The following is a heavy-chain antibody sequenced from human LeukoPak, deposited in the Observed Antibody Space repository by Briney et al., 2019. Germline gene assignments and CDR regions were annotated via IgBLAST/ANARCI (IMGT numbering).Heavy chain of an antibody. CDR3: ATYYYDSSGYYFDY. V-gene: IGHV3-72*01. CDR2: TRNKANSYTT. CDR1: GFTFSYYY. J-gene: IGHJ4*02. Sequence: GSLRLSCAASGFTFSYYYMDWVRPAPGKGLEWVGRTRNKANSYTTEYAASVKGRFTISRDDSKNSLYLQMNSLKTEDTAVYYCATYYYDSSGYYFDYWGQGTLVTVSS. D-gene: IGHD3-22*01.